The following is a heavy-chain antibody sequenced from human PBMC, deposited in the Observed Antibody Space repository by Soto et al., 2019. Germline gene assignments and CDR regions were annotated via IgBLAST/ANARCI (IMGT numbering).Heavy chain of an antibody. V-gene: IGHV4-61*01. CDR3: ARDRYDILTGYTLGDY. CDR1: GGSVSSGSYY. D-gene: IGHD3-9*01. Sequence: SETLSLTCTVSGGSVSSGSYYWSWIRQPPGKRLEWIGYIYYSGSTNYNPSLKSRVTISVDTSKNQFSLKLSSVTAADTAVYYCARDRYDILTGYTLGDYWGQGTLVTVSS. CDR2: IYYSGST. J-gene: IGHJ4*02.